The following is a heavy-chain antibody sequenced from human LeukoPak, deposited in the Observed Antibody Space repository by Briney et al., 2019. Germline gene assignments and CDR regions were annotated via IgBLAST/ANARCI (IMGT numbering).Heavy chain of an antibody. CDR3: ARGQPRRGPGNHDY. J-gene: IGHJ4*02. D-gene: IGHD1-26*01. V-gene: IGHV1-69*13. CDR2: IIPIFGTA. Sequence: ASVKVSCKASGGTFSSYAISWVRQAPGQGLEWMGGIIPIFGTANYAQKFQGRVTITADESTSTAYMELSSLRSEDTAVYYCARGQPRRGPGNHDYWGQETLVTVSS. CDR1: GGTFSSYA.